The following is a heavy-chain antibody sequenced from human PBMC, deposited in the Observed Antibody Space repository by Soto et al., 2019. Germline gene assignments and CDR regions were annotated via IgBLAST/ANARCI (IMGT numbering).Heavy chain of an antibody. Sequence: VQLVESGGGLVQPGGSLRLSCAASGFTFSSYGMHWVRQAPGKGLEWVAVISYDGSNKYYADSVKGRFTISRDNSKNTLYLQMNSLRAEDTAVYYCAKLGYSYGLYYFDYWGQGTLVTVSS. J-gene: IGHJ4*02. CDR1: GFTFSSYG. CDR2: ISYDGSNK. V-gene: IGHV3-30*18. D-gene: IGHD5-18*01. CDR3: AKLGYSYGLYYFDY.